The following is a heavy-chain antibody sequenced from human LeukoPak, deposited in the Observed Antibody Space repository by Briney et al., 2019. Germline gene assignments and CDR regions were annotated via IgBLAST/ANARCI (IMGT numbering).Heavy chain of an antibody. CDR3: ARGGYSYFQH. J-gene: IGHJ1*01. CDR1: GGSFSGYY. V-gene: IGHV4-34*01. D-gene: IGHD2-15*01. Sequence: SETLSLTCAVYGGSFSGYYWSWIRQPPEKGLEWIGEINHSVSTNYNPSLKSRVTISVDMSKNQFSLNLSSVTAADTAVYYCARGGYSYFQHWGQGTLVTVSS. CDR2: INHSVST.